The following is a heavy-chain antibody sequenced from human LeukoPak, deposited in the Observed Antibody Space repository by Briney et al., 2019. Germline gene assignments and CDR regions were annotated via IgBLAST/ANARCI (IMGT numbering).Heavy chain of an antibody. V-gene: IGHV3-7*03. CDR2: IKQDGSEK. CDR1: GFPFSSYW. D-gene: IGHD1-14*01. Sequence: PGGSLRLSCVASGFPFSSYWMSWVRQAPGKGLEWVANIKQDGSEKYYVDSVKGRFTISRENAKNSLYLQMNSLRAEDTAVYYCARARYQPLSHFDYWGQGILVTVSS. CDR3: ARARYQPLSHFDY. J-gene: IGHJ4*02.